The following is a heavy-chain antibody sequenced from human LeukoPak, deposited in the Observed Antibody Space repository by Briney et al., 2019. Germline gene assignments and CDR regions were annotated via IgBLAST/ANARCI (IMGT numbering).Heavy chain of an antibody. CDR1: GGSFSGYY. CDR3: ARGLLRYFDWLLGYYYYYMDV. Sequence: PSETLSLTCAVYGGSFSGYYWSWIRQPPGKGLEWIGYIYYSGSTNYNPSLKSRVTISVDTSKNQFALKLSSVTAADTAVYYCARGLLRYFDWLLGYYYYYMDVWGKGTTVTISS. D-gene: IGHD3-9*01. J-gene: IGHJ6*03. V-gene: IGHV4-59*01. CDR2: IYYSGST.